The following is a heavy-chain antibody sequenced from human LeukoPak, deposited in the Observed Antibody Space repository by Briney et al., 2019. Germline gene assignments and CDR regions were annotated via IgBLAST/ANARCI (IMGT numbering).Heavy chain of an antibody. V-gene: IGHV5-51*01. D-gene: IGHD1-26*01. CDR1: GYSFTSYW. J-gene: IGHJ4*02. Sequence: GESLKISCKGSGYSFTSYWIALVRQMPGKGLEWMAIIYPGDSETRYSPSFQGQVTISADKSITTAYLQWSSLKASDTAMYYCARRSSGGSYWDWGQGTLVTVSS. CDR3: ARRSSGGSYWD. CDR2: IYPGDSET.